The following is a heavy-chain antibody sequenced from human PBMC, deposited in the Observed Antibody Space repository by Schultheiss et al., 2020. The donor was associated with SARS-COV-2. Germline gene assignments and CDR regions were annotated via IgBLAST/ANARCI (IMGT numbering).Heavy chain of an antibody. CDR3: ARAARILYAFDI. V-gene: IGHV3-48*03. CDR2: ISSSGSTI. CDR1: GFTFSSYE. D-gene: IGHD5-12*01. J-gene: IGHJ3*02. Sequence: GGSLRLSCAASGFTFSSYEMNWVRQAPGKGLEWVSYISSSGSTIYYADSVKGRFTISRDNAKNSLYLQMNSLRAEDTAVYYCARAARILYAFDIWGQGTMVTVSS.